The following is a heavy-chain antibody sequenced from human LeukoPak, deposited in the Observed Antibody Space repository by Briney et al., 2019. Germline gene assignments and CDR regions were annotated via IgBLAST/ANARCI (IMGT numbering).Heavy chain of an antibody. J-gene: IGHJ4*02. CDR2: ISSSSSTI. D-gene: IGHD3-22*01. V-gene: IGHV3-48*01. CDR1: GFTFSSYS. Sequence: GGSLRLSCAASGFTFSSYSMNWVRQAPGKGLEWVSYISSSSSTIYYADSAKGRFTISRDNAKNSLYLQMNSLRAEDTAVYYCARDRYYYDSSGSLIGYWGQGTLVTVSS. CDR3: ARDRYYYDSSGSLIGY.